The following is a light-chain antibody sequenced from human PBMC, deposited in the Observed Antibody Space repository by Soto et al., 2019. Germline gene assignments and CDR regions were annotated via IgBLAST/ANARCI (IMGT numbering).Light chain of an antibody. CDR1: SSDVGSYNY. J-gene: IGLJ1*01. CDR2: AVS. CDR3: SSYTSSRPL. Sequence: QSVLTQPASVSGSPGQSITISCTGTSSDVGSYNYVSWYQQHPGKAPKLMIYAVSDRPSGISSRFSGSKSGNTASLTISGLQTEDEADYYCSSYTSSRPLLGTGTKLTVL. V-gene: IGLV2-14*01.